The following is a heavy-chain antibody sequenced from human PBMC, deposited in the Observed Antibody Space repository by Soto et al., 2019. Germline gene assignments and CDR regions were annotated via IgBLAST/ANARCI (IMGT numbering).Heavy chain of an antibody. CDR3: AREAPGGSGSSDGMDV. D-gene: IGHD3-10*01. Sequence: PGESLKISCVTSGFTFSDYGFHWVRQAPGKGLDWVAMISFDGNKINYAESVKGRFTISRDPSKNTLYLQMTSLTAEDAAVYYCAREAPGGSGSSDGMDVWGQGTTVTVSS. CDR2: ISFDGNKI. V-gene: IGHV3-33*05. J-gene: IGHJ6*02. CDR1: GFTFSDYG.